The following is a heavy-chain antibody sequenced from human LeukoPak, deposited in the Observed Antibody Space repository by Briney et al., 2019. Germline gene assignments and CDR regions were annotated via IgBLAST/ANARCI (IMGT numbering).Heavy chain of an antibody. CDR2: IYTSGST. CDR1: GGSISSYY. J-gene: IGHJ6*03. CDR3: AREDSSSWSGDRYYYYYYMDV. V-gene: IGHV4-4*07. Sequence: SETLSLTCTVSGGSISSYYWSWIRQPAGKGLEWIGRIYTSGSTNYNPSLKSRVTMSVDTSKNQFSLKLSSVTAADTAVYYCAREDSSSWSGDRYYYYYYMDVWGKGTTVTVSS. D-gene: IGHD6-13*01.